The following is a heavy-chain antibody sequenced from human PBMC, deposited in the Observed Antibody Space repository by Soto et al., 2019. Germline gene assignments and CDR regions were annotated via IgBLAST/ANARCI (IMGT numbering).Heavy chain of an antibody. CDR2: IYHSGST. V-gene: IGHV4-4*02. D-gene: IGHD2-2*03. CDR1: GGSISSSNW. CDR3: ARLNGYCFSTNGHGYYGMDV. Sequence: SQTLSLTCAVSGGSISSSNWWSWVRQPAGKGLEWIGEIYHSGSTNYNPSLKSRVTISVDKSKNQFSLKLSSVTAADTAVYYCARLNGYCFSTNGHGYYGMDVWGQGTTVTVSS. J-gene: IGHJ6*02.